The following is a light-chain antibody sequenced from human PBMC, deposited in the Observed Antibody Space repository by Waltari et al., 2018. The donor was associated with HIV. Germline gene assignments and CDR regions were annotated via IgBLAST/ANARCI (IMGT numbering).Light chain of an antibody. CDR1: DSDFGLYNF. Sequence: SAVTQPAAVSGLPGQSTTISCTGGDSDFGLYNFGSWYQQHSGEPPKLILFDVDSRASGVSDRFSGSMSGNTASLTISGLRAEDEAHYYCASFTGDNTVMFGGGTEVTVL. V-gene: IGLV2-14*03. CDR2: DVD. CDR3: ASFTGDNTVM. J-gene: IGLJ3*02.